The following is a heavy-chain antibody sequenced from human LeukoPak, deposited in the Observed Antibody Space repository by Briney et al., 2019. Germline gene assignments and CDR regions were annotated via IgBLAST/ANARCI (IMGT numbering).Heavy chain of an antibody. J-gene: IGHJ3*02. V-gene: IGHV3-23*01. D-gene: IGHD6-13*01. CDR2: ISGSGGST. CDR1: GFTFSSYA. Sequence: GGSLRLSCAASGFTFSSYAMSWVRQAPGKRLEWVSAISGSGGSTYYADSVKGRFTISRDNSKNTVYLQMNSLRAEDTAVYYCAKVRLAAAGTRASDALDIWGQGTMVTVSS. CDR3: AKVRLAAAGTRASDALDI.